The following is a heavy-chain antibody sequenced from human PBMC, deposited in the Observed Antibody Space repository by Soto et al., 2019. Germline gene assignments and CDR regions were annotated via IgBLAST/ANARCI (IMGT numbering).Heavy chain of an antibody. D-gene: IGHD3-10*01. CDR3: ASSYGSGYRAFDY. Sequence: QVQLVQSGAEMKKPGSSVRVSCKASGDTFTFYSINWVRQAPGLGLEWMGRINPILSMSNYAQRFQGRVTMTADKSTSTAYMELSSLRSEDTAMYYCASSYGSGYRAFDYWGQGALVTVSS. CDR2: INPILSMS. V-gene: IGHV1-69*02. CDR1: GDTFTFYS. J-gene: IGHJ4*02.